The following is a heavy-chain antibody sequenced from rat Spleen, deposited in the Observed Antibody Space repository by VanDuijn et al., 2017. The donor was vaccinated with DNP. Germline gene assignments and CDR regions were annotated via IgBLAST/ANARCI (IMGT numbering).Heavy chain of an antibody. CDR1: GYSISTSY. CDR3: ARENSGYWYFDF. J-gene: IGHJ1*01. Sequence: EVQLQESGPGLVKPSQSLSLICSVTGYSISTSYWGWIRKFPGNKMEWIGHISYSGSTSYNQSLKSRISITRDTSKSHFFLQLNSVTTADTATYYCARENSGYWYFDFWGPGTMVTVSS. CDR2: ISYSGST. V-gene: IGHV3-1*01. D-gene: IGHD4-3*01.